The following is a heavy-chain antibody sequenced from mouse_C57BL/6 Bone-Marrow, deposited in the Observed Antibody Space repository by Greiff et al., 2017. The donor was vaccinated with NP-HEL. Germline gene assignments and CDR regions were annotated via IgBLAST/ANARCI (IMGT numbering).Heavy chain of an antibody. D-gene: IGHD3-3*01. J-gene: IGHJ2*01. CDR3: AREGDSYYFDY. Sequence: VQLQQSGPELVKPGASVKISCKASGYTFTDYYMNWVKQSHGKSLEWIGDINPNNGGTSYNQKFKGKATLTVDKSSSTAYMELRSLTSEDSAVYYCAREGDSYYFDYWGQGTTLTVSS. CDR1: GYTFTDYY. V-gene: IGHV1-26*01. CDR2: INPNNGGT.